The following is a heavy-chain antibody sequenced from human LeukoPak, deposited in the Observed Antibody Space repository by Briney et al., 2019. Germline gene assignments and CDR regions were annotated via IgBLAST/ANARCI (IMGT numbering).Heavy chain of an antibody. V-gene: IGHV3-53*01. J-gene: IGHJ3*02. Sequence: GGSLRLSCAASGFTVSSNYMSWVRQAPGKGLEWVSVIYSGGSTYYADSVKGRFTISRDNSENTLYLQMNSLRAEDTAVYYCASAGYCGGDCYLQDAFDIWGQGTMVTVSS. CDR1: GFTVSSNY. CDR3: ASAGYCGGDCYLQDAFDI. D-gene: IGHD2-21*02. CDR2: IYSGGST.